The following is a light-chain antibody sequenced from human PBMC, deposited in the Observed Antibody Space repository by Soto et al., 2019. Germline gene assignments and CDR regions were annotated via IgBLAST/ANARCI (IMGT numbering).Light chain of an antibody. Sequence: DIQMTQSPSSLSASVGETITITCRASQSISSSLNWFQHSPGQPPKLLLFAASNLHAGVPPRFSGSGSGTDFTLTISSLQPEDIATYYCQETYNTTTFGPGTKVEIK. CDR2: AAS. CDR3: QETYNTTT. J-gene: IGKJ3*01. V-gene: IGKV1-39*01. CDR1: QSISSS.